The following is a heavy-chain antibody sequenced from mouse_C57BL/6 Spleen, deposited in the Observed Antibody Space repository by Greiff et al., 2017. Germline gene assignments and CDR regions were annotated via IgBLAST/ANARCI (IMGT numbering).Heavy chain of an antibody. Sequence: EVKLVESGGGLVQPGGSLSLSCAASGFTFTDYYMSWVRQPPGKALEWLGFIRNKANGYTPAYNASVKGRFTNSRDNSQSILYLQMNALGAEDSATYYCARYEEAYYAMDYWGKGTSVTVSS. V-gene: IGHV7-3*01. CDR3: ARYEEAYYAMDY. CDR1: GFTFTDYY. J-gene: IGHJ4*01. CDR2: IRNKANGYTP.